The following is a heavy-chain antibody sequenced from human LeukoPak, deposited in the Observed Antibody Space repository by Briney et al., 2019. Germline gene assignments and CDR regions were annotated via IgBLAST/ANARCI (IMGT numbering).Heavy chain of an antibody. J-gene: IGHJ4*02. CDR3: ARNLPYYFGSGSYTPYYFDY. V-gene: IGHV4-39*07. D-gene: IGHD3-10*01. CDR1: GGSISSGDYY. CDR2: FYYSGST. Sequence: SQTLSLTCTVSGGSISSGDYYWGWIRQPPGKGLEWIGSFYYSGSTYYNPSLKSRVTISVDTSKNQLSLKLSSVTAADTAVYFCARNLPYYFGSGSYTPYYFDYWGQGTLVTVSS.